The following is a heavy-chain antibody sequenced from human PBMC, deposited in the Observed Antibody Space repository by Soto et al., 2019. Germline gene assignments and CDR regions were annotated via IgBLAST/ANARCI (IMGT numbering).Heavy chain of an antibody. Sequence: SETLSLTCTVSGGSISSGDYYWSWIRQPPGKGLEWIGYIYYSGSTFYNPSLKSRVTISVDTSKNQFSLKLSSVTAADTAVYYCARGILRSAFDIWGQGTMVTVSS. CDR3: ARGILRSAFDI. CDR1: GGSISSGDYY. CDR2: IYYSGST. V-gene: IGHV4-30-4*01. J-gene: IGHJ3*02. D-gene: IGHD3-3*01.